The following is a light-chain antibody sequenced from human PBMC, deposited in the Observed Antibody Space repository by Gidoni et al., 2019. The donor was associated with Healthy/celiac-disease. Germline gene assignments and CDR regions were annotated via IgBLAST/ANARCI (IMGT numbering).Light chain of an antibody. Sequence: DIPMTQSPSSLSASGGDRVTITCRASQSISSYVNWYQQKPGKAPKLLIYAASSLQSGVPSRFSGSGSVTDFTLTISSLQPEDFATYYCQQSYSTPFTFXPXTKVDIK. CDR3: QQSYSTPFT. J-gene: IGKJ3*01. CDR2: AAS. V-gene: IGKV1-39*01. CDR1: QSISSY.